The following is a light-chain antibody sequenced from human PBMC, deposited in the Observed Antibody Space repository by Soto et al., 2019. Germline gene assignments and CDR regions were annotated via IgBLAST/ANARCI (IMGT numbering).Light chain of an antibody. CDR1: QSVINSY. V-gene: IGKV3-20*01. CDR2: GAY. CDR3: QQYGTAPWT. J-gene: IGKJ1*01. Sequence: EVVLTQSPGTLSLSSGERATLSCRASQSVINSYLAWYQQKPGQAPRLLLYGAYNRATGIPDRFSGSGSGTDFTLTISRLEPEDFAVYYCQQYGTAPWTFGQGTKVESK.